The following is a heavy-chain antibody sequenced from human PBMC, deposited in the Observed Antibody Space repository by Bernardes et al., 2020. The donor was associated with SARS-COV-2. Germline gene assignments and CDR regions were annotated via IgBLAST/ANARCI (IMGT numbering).Heavy chain of an antibody. Sequence: GGSLRLSCAASGFTFSSSWMSWVRQAPGKGLEWVANIKQDGSEKYYVDSVKGRFTNSRDNSKNTLYLQMNSLRAEDTAVYYCAKDSTPPSYCGGDCYGAFDIWGQGTMVTVSS. CDR1: GFTFSSSW. CDR3: AKDSTPPSYCGGDCYGAFDI. D-gene: IGHD2-21*02. V-gene: IGHV3-7*05. J-gene: IGHJ3*02. CDR2: IKQDGSEK.